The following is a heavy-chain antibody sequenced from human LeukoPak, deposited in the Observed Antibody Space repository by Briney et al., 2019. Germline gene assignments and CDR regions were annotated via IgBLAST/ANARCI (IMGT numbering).Heavy chain of an antibody. V-gene: IGHV4-59*08. D-gene: IGHD6-19*01. CDR3: ARGIRYGSGWPFDY. CDR2: IYYSGST. Sequence: SETLSLTCTVSGGSISSYYWSWIRQPPGKGLEWIGYIYYSGSTNYNPSLKSRVTISVDTSKNQFSLKLSSVTAADTAVYYCARGIRYGSGWPFDYWGQGTLVTVSS. CDR1: GGSISSYY. J-gene: IGHJ4*02.